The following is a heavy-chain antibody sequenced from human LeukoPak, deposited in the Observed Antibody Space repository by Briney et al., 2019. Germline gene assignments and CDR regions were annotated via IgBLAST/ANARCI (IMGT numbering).Heavy chain of an antibody. CDR1: GYSFTSYW. Sequence: GESLKISCKGSGYSFTSYWIGWVRQMPGKGLEWMGIIYPGDSDTRYSPSFQGQVTISADKSISTAYLQWSSLKASDTAMYYCARHFFAYGDQTGSFDYWGQGTLVTVSS. CDR2: IYPGDSDT. CDR3: ARHFFAYGDQTGSFDY. V-gene: IGHV5-51*01. J-gene: IGHJ4*02. D-gene: IGHD4-17*01.